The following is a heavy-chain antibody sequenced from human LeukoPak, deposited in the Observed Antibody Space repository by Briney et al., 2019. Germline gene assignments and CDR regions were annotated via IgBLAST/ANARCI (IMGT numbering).Heavy chain of an antibody. Sequence: PGRSLRLSCAASGFTFDDYAMHWVRQAPGKGLEWVSGISWNSGSIGYADSVKGRFTISRDNSKNTLYLQMNSLRAEDTAVYYSAKGYCSSTSCYRDYYYYMDVWGKGTTVTVSS. J-gene: IGHJ6*03. CDR1: GFTFDDYA. V-gene: IGHV3-9*01. CDR3: AKGYCSSTSCYRDYYYYMDV. CDR2: ISWNSGSI. D-gene: IGHD2-2*02.